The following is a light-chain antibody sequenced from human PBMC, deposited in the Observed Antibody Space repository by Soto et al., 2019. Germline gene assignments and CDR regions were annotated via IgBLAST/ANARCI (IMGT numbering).Light chain of an antibody. CDR2: GVS. J-gene: IGLJ2*01. CDR1: SSDVGSYDR. V-gene: IGLV2-18*01. CDR3: SLYTSSTSSVV. Sequence: QSALTQPPSVSGSPGQSVTISCTGTSSDVGSYDRVSWYQQPPGTAPKLLIYGVSHRPSGVPDRFSGSKSGTTASLTISGLQAEDDADYYCSLYTSSTSSVVFGGGTKVTVL.